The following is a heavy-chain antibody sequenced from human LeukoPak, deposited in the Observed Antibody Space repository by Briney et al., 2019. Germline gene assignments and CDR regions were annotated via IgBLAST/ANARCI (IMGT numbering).Heavy chain of an antibody. V-gene: IGHV1-2*04. D-gene: IGHD3-22*01. Sequence: ASVKVSCKASGYTFTGYYMHWVRQAPGQGLEWMGWINPNSGGTNYAQKFQGWVTMTRDTSISTAYMELSRLRSDDTAVYYCARGDTLINYYDSSGYYYWGQGTLVTVSS. CDR2: INPNSGGT. J-gene: IGHJ4*02. CDR3: ARGDTLINYYDSSGYYY. CDR1: GYTFTGYY.